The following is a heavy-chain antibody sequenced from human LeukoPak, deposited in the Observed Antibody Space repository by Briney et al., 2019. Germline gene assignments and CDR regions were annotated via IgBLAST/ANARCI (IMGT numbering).Heavy chain of an antibody. J-gene: IGHJ4*02. CDR1: GGSISSYY. V-gene: IGHV4-59*08. Sequence: PSETLSLTCTVSGGSISSYYWSWIRQPPGKGLEWIGYIYYSGSTNYNPSLKSRVTISVDTSKNQFSLKLSSVTAADTAVYYCARHGVAVADLYYFDYWGQGTLVTVSS. CDR3: ARHGVAVADLYYFDY. D-gene: IGHD6-19*01. CDR2: IYYSGST.